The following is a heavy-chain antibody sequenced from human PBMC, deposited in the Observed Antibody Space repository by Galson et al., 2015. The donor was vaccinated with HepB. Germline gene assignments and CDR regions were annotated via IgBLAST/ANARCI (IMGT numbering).Heavy chain of an antibody. J-gene: IGHJ4*02. CDR3: FTNSWEQVGY. CDR1: GFTFSTSP. D-gene: IGHD1-26*01. V-gene: IGHV3-48*01. Sequence: SLRLSCAASGFTFSTSPMNWVRQAPGKGLEWISYTTPSSNGILYADSVRGRFTVSSDNAKNSVYLQMNSLRVEDTAVYFCFTNSWEQVGYWGQGTLVTVSS. CDR2: TTPSSNGI.